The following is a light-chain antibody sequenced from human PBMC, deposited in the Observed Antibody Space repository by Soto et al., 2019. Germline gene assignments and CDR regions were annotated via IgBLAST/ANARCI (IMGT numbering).Light chain of an antibody. Sequence: QSALTQPASVSGSPGQSITISCTGTSGDVGAYNYVSWYQQHPGKAPKLMIYDVSDRPSGVSDRFSGSKSGNTASLTISGLQADDEADYYCSSYSTTTTLDVFGTGTKVTVL. CDR1: SGDVGAYNY. V-gene: IGLV2-14*03. J-gene: IGLJ1*01. CDR3: SSYSTTTTLDV. CDR2: DVS.